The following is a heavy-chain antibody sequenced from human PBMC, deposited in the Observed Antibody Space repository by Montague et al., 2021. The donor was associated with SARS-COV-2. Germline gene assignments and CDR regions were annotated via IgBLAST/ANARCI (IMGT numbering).Heavy chain of an antibody. J-gene: IGHJ4*02. CDR1: GDSDSIKSPA. Sequence: CAISGDSDSIKSPAWNWIRQSPSRGLEWLGRTYYRSKWYNDYAVSVKSRITINPYTSKNQISLQLNSVTPEDTAVYYCARTSASSDYWGQGTLVTVSS. D-gene: IGHD1-26*01. V-gene: IGHV6-1*01. CDR3: ARTSASSDY. CDR2: TYYRSKWYN.